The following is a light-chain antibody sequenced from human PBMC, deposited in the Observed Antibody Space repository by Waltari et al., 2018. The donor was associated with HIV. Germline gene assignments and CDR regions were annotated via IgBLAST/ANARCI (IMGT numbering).Light chain of an antibody. J-gene: IGLJ2*01. V-gene: IGLV3-21*01. CDR3: QVWISSNDVV. CDR1: DIETHS. CDR2: DDN. Sequence: SYALIQPLSVSAALGQPAVLTCRASDIETHSAPWYRQRPGQAPEVVIYDDNERPSGFSERFSGSNSGTTATLAITRVEAGDEADYYCQVWISSNDVVFGGGTKLTVL.